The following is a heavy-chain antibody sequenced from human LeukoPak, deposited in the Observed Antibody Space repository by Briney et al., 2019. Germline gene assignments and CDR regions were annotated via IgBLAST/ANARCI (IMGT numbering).Heavy chain of an antibody. V-gene: IGHV4-34*01. CDR2: INHSGST. CDR1: GGSFSGYY. J-gene: IGHJ4*02. D-gene: IGHD6-19*01. CDR3: ARVWGAVAGQQPYYFDY. Sequence: PSETLSLTCAVYGGSFSGYYWSWIRQPPGKGLEWIGEINHSGSTNYNPSLKSRVTISVDTSKNQFSLKLSFVTAADTAVYYCARVWGAVAGQQPYYFDYWGQGTLVTVSS.